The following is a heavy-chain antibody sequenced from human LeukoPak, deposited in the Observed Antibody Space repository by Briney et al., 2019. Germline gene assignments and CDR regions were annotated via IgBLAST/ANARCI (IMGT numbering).Heavy chain of an antibody. J-gene: IGHJ4*02. Sequence: GGSLRLSCAASGFTFSSYAMSWVRQAPGKGLEWVSAISGSGGSTYYADSVKGRFTISRDNSKNTLYLQMNSLRAEDTAVSYCARDRGYSGYDCHDYWGQGTLVTVSS. CDR3: ARDRGYSGYDCHDY. V-gene: IGHV3-23*01. D-gene: IGHD5-12*01. CDR1: GFTFSSYA. CDR2: ISGSGGST.